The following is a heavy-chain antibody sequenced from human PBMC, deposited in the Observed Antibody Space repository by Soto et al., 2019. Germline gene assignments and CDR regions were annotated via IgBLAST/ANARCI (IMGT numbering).Heavy chain of an antibody. CDR2: FAPEDRET. Sequence: ASEKGSCKVSGSTLTEFAMHWVRPAPAKGLAWMGAFAPEDRETTYAQKFQRRDTMTEDTSTAAAYMELSSLRSEDTAVYYCATYVLRFLEWFPDYWGQGTQVTVSS. CDR1: GSTLTEFA. CDR3: ATYVLRFLEWFPDY. V-gene: IGHV1-24*01. J-gene: IGHJ4*02. D-gene: IGHD3-3*01.